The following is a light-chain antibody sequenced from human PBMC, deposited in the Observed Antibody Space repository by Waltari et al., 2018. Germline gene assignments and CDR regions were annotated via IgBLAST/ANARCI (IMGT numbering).Light chain of an antibody. CDR3: CSYAGSYTWV. J-gene: IGLJ3*02. CDR1: SSDVGGYNY. V-gene: IGLV2-11*01. Sequence: QSALTQPRSMSGSPGQSVTISCTGTSSDVGGYNYVSWYQQHPGKAPKRMIYDVSKRPSGVPGRFSGSKSCNTASLTIAGLQAEDEADYYCCSYAGSYTWVFGGGTKLTVL. CDR2: DVS.